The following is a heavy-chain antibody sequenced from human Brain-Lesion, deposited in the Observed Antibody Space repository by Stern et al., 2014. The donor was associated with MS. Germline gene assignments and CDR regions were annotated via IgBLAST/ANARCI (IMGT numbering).Heavy chain of an antibody. CDR3: ASGYRIFDY. J-gene: IGHJ4*02. V-gene: IGHV4-61*02. D-gene: IGHD5-18*01. Sequence: VQLVESGPGLVKPSQTLSLTCTVSGGSISSGSDYWSWIRQPVGKGLEWIGRIHPSGRAFSAPSIKGRVTISTDTSMNKFSLELNSATAADTAIYYCASGYRIFDYWGQGILVTVSS. CDR1: GGSISSGSDY. CDR2: IHPSGRA.